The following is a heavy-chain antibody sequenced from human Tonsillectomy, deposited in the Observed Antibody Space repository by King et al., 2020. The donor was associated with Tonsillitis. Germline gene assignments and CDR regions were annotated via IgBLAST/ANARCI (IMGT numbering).Heavy chain of an antibody. CDR2: VLDDGRRE. V-gene: IGHV3-30*18. CDR3: AKDRGDFWSGDFDY. CDR1: GFTLNNYG. D-gene: IGHD3-3*01. Sequence: VQLVASGGGVVPPGRSRRLSCDASGFTLNNYGMHWVRQAPGKGLEWVAVVLDDGRREYYADSLKGRFTISSDNSKNTLYLQLNSLRAEDTAVYYCAKDRGDFWSGDFDYWGQGTLVTVSS. J-gene: IGHJ4*02.